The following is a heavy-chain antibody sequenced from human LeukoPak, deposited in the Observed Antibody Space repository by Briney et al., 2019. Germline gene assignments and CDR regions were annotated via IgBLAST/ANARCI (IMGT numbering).Heavy chain of an antibody. V-gene: IGHV3-30*04. D-gene: IGHD3-9*01. CDR2: ISYDGSNK. Sequence: AGGSLRLSCAASGFTFSSYAMHWVRQAPGKGLEWVAVISYDGSNKYYADSVKGRFTISRDNSKNTPYLQMNSLRAEDTAVYYCARDLVRYFDWFPSPGYYYMDVWGKGTTVTISS. J-gene: IGHJ6*03. CDR1: GFTFSSYA. CDR3: ARDLVRYFDWFPSPGYYYMDV.